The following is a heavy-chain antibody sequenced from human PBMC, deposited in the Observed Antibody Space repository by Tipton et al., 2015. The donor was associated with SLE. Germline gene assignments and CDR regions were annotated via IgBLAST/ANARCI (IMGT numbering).Heavy chain of an antibody. CDR1: GYSINSGYY. J-gene: IGHJ2*01. D-gene: IGHD7-27*01. Sequence: TLSLTCTVSGYSINSGYYWGWIRQPPGKGLAWIGIIYHSGYTSYNPSLKSRVTISVDTSKNQSSRRLSSVTAADTAVYYCARLSGDSTWYVDLWGRGTLVTGSS. CDR2: IYHSGYT. V-gene: IGHV4-38-2*02. CDR3: ARLSGDSTWYVDL.